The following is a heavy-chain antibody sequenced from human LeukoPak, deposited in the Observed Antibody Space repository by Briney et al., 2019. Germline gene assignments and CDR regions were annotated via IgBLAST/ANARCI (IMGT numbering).Heavy chain of an antibody. Sequence: SETLSLTCTVSGGSISSSSYYWGWIRQPPGKGLEWIGSISYSGSTYYNPSLKSRVTISGDTSKNQFSLKLRSEDTAVYYCARGYYVWEEPYYFDYWGQGTLVTVSS. J-gene: IGHJ4*02. CDR2: ISYSGST. CDR1: GGSISSSSYY. D-gene: IGHD3-16*01. CDR3: ARGYYVWEEPYYFDY. V-gene: IGHV4-39*01.